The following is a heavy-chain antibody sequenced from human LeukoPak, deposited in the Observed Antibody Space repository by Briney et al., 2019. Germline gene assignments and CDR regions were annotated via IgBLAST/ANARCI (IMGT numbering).Heavy chain of an antibody. CDR2: ILYDGSNK. CDR3: ARDGYDRGYCSGGSWSPGWVDYYYYGMDV. CDR1: GFTFSSYC. V-gene: IGHV3-30*03. Sequence: GRSLRLSCAASGFTFSSYCMHWVRQAPGNWLEWVAFILYDGSNKYYADSVKGGFTISRDNSKNTLYLQMNSLRAEDTAVYYCARDGYDRGYCSGGSWSPGWVDYYYYGMDVWGQGTTVTVSS. D-gene: IGHD2-15*01. J-gene: IGHJ6*02.